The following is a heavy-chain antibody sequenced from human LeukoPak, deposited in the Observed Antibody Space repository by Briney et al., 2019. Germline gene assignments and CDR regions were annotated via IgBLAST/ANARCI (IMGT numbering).Heavy chain of an antibody. CDR2: FDPEDGET. D-gene: IGHD2-15*01. Sequence: GASVKVSCKLSVYTLTELSMHWVRQAPGKGREWMGGFDPEDGETIYAQKFQGRVTMTEDTSTDTAYMELSSLRSEDTAVYYCATGGYCSGGSCRPLQHWGQGTLVTVPS. V-gene: IGHV1-24*01. CDR3: ATGGYCSGGSCRPLQH. J-gene: IGHJ1*01. CDR1: VYTLTELS.